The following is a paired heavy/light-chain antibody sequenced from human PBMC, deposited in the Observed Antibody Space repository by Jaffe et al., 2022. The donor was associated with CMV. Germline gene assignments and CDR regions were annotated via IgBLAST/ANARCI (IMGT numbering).Light chain of an antibody. Sequence: QSVLTQPPSVSGAPGQTVTISCTGSTSNIGAGYEVHWYQHLPGTAPKLLIYANTNRPSGVPDRFSASKSGTSAFLAITGLQADDEADYYCQSYDTSLSGVFGGGTKLTVL. CDR3: QSYDTSLSGV. CDR2: ANT. V-gene: IGLV1-40*01. CDR1: TSNIGAGYE. J-gene: IGLJ2*01.
Heavy chain of an antibody. CDR2: ISMSGNT. D-gene: IGHD1-26*01. Sequence: VQLQESGPGLMKPSETLYLTCSVSGGSMNSYHWSWIRQAAGEGLEWIGRISMSGNTNYNPSLKRRVTVSVEMSNNQFSLKLTSVTAADTGRYYCARDGPDILPYYYYYGIDVWGQGTTVTVSS. CDR1: GGSMNSYH. J-gene: IGHJ6*02. V-gene: IGHV4-4*07. CDR3: ARDGPDILPYYYYYGIDV.